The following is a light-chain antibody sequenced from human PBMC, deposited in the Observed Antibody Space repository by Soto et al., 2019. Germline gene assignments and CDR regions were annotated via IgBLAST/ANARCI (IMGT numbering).Light chain of an antibody. CDR2: GAS. Sequence: EIVLTQSPGTLSLSPGERATLSCRASQSVSSIYLAWYQQKPGQAPRLLIYGASSRATGIPDWFSGSGSGTDFTLTISRLEPEDFAVYYCQQYGSSPLYTFGQGTKLEIK. V-gene: IGKV3-20*01. CDR3: QQYGSSPLYT. CDR1: QSVSSIY. J-gene: IGKJ2*01.